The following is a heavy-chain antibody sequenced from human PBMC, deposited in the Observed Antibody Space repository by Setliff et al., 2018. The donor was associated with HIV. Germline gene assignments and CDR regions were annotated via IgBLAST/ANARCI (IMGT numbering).Heavy chain of an antibody. CDR2: MSKRGTY. CDR1: GGSVSSGAYF. V-gene: IGHV4-31*03. D-gene: IGHD2-21*01. J-gene: IGHJ5*01. CDR3: ARDAVEASIPGGWSDS. Sequence: PSETLSLTCTVSGGSVSSGAYFWSWIRQHPGKGLEWMGYMSKRGTYIINPSLESRMTMSVDTSKNQLYLRLKSVTAADTAVYFCARDAVEASIPGGWSDSWGPGTLVTVSS.